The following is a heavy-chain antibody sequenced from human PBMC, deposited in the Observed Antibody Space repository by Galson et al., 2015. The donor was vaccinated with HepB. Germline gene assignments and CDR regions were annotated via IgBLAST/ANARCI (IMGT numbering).Heavy chain of an antibody. D-gene: IGHD3-10*01. J-gene: IGHJ6*02. Sequence: LRLSCAASGFTFSSYGMHWVRQAPGKGLEWVAFIRYDGSNKYYADSVKGRFTISRDNSKNTLYLQMNSLRAEDTAVYYCAKGVGVRGKYYYYYYGMDVWGQGTTVTVSS. V-gene: IGHV3-30*02. CDR3: AKGVGVRGKYYYYYYGMDV. CDR2: IRYDGSNK. CDR1: GFTFSSYG.